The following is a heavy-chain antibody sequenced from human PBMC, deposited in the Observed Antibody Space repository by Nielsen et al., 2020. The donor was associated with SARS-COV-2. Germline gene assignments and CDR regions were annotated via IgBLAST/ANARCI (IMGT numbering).Heavy chain of an antibody. CDR3: ASGDLVVVPSPILGLGPFFYYFYLDV. V-gene: IGHV4-4*02. CDR1: GGSVSSNDW. J-gene: IGHJ6*03. CDR2: VSHSGSI. Sequence: SETLSLTCAVSGGSVSSNDWWTWVRQSPGKGLEWIGEVSHSGSINYNPSLKSRVTLSMDKSKRQSSLRLTSVSAADTAVYFCASGDLVVVPSPILGLGPFFYYFYLDVWGKGTTVIVSS. D-gene: IGHD2-2*01.